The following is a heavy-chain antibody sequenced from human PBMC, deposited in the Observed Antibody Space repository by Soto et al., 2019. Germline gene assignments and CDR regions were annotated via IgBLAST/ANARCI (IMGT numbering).Heavy chain of an antibody. Sequence: SETLSLTCTVSGGSISSYYWSWIRQPPGKGLEWIGYIYYSGSTNYNPSLKSRVTISVDTSKNQFSLKLSSVTAADTAVYYCARLYVWGSYRYHFDYWGQGTLVTVSS. D-gene: IGHD3-16*02. CDR2: IYYSGST. J-gene: IGHJ4*02. CDR3: ARLYVWGSYRYHFDY. V-gene: IGHV4-59*08. CDR1: GGSISSYY.